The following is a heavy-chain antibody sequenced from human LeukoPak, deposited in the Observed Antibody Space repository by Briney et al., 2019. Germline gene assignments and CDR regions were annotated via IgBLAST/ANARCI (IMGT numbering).Heavy chain of an antibody. CDR1: GGSISSSSYY. CDR3: ARDLGRGVLDY. CDR2: IYTSGST. D-gene: IGHD3-10*01. Sequence: SETLSLTCTVSGGSISSSSYYWSWIRQPAGKGLEWIGRIYTSGSTNYNPSLKSRVTISVDTSKHQFSLKLSSVTAADTAVYYCARDLGRGVLDYWGQGTLVTVSS. J-gene: IGHJ4*02. V-gene: IGHV4-61*02.